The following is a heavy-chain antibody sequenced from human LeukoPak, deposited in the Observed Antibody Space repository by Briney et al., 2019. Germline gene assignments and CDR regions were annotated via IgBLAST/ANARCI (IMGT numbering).Heavy chain of an antibody. Sequence: ASVKVSCKASGYTLDAQYLHWVRQAPGQGLEWMGWFDPDSGVTLYAQKFQGRVAMTGDKSISTAYMELSGLTSDDTAVYYCARARLWTYDIWGQGTVVTVS. CDR2: FDPDSGVT. V-gene: IGHV1-2*02. CDR3: ARARLWTYDI. CDR1: GYTLDAQY. D-gene: IGHD3-16*01. J-gene: IGHJ3*02.